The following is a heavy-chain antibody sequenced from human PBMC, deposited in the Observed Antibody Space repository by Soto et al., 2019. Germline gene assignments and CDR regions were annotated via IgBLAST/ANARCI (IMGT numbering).Heavy chain of an antibody. D-gene: IGHD3-10*01. CDR2: IIPNFDTL. CDR1: GGSFNNYA. Sequence: QVHLVQSGAEVKKPGSSVNVSCKTSGGSFNNYAVSWVRQAPGQGLEWMGGIIPNFDTLNYAQKFQDRVTIIAKESTSTGYMELRSLSSNDTAVYYCAVAMVREILIFESSGMHVWGQGTTVIVSS. CDR3: AVAMVREILIFESSGMHV. J-gene: IGHJ6*02. V-gene: IGHV1-69*01.